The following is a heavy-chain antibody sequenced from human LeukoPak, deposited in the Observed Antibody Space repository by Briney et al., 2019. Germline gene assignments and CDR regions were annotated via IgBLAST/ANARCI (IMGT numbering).Heavy chain of an antibody. CDR3: ARPSRDGYRYTFDY. V-gene: IGHV4-59*01. CDR2: IYNSGNT. J-gene: IGHJ4*02. D-gene: IGHD5-24*01. CDR1: GGSICSYY. Sequence: PSETLSLTCTVSGGSICSYYWSWIRQPPGKGLEWIGYIYNSGNTNYSPSLKSRVSISVDTPKNQFSPKLSSVTAADTAVYYCARPSRDGYRYTFDYWGQGSLVTVSS.